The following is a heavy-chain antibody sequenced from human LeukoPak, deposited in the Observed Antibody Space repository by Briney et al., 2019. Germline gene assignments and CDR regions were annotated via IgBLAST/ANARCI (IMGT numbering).Heavy chain of an antibody. CDR2: IYYSGST. CDR1: GGSISSYY. CDR3: ARADSSSSESYYFDY. D-gene: IGHD6-6*01. J-gene: IGHJ4*02. Sequence: PSETLSLTCTVSGGSISSYYWSWIRQPTGKGLEWIGYIYYSGSTNYNPSLKSRVTISVDTSKNQFSLKLSSVTAADTAVYYCARADSSSSESYYFDYWGQGTLVTVSS. V-gene: IGHV4-59*01.